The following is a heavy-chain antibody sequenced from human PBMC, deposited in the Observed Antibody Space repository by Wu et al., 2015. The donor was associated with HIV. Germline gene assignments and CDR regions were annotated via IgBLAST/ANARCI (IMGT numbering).Heavy chain of an antibody. V-gene: IGHV1-69*05. J-gene: IGHJ6*02. CDR3: ARSTDSVATSLYSLGV. Sequence: QAQLVQFGAEVKKPGSSVKVTCKAPGAGFTSYAVSWVRQAPGQGLEWMGGINPLFGTTQHTQRFQDRVTFSTDESKTTVYMELSSLRSEDTAVYYCARSTDSVATSLYSLGVWGPGTTVTVSS. CDR1: GAGFTSYA. CDR2: INPLFGTT. D-gene: IGHD5-12*01.